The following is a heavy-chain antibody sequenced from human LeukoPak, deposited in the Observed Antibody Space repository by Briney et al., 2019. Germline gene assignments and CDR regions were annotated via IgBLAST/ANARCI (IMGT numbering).Heavy chain of an antibody. D-gene: IGHD3-3*01. CDR2: IYYSGST. CDR3: ARAAVYYDFWSGYYGHYYGMDV. J-gene: IGHJ6*02. V-gene: IGHV4-59*01. CDR1: GGSISSYY. Sequence: SETLSLTCTVSGGSISSYYWSWIRQPPGKGLEWIGYIYYSGSTNYNPSLKSRVTISVDTSKNQFSLKLSSVTAADTAVYYCARAAVYYDFWSGYYGHYYGMDVWGQGTTVTVSS.